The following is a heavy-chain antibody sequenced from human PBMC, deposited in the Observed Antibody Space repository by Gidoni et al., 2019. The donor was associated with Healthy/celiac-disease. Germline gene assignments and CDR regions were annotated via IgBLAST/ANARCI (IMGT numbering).Heavy chain of an antibody. V-gene: IGHV4-59*01. D-gene: IGHD6-25*01. CDR3: ARLGRGSGWTNWFDP. J-gene: IGHJ5*02. CDR2: IYCSGST. Sequence: QVQLQESGPALVKPPETLSLPCTVSGGSIRSYYWRWLRQPPGKGLEWIGYIYCSGSTNYNPSLKSRVTISVDTSKNQFSLKLSSVTAADTAVYYCARLGRGSGWTNWFDPWGQGTLVTVSS. CDR1: GGSIRSYY.